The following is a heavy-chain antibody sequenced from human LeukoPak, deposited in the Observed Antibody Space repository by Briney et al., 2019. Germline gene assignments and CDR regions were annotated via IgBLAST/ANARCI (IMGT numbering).Heavy chain of an antibody. J-gene: IGHJ5*02. CDR2: IYYSGST. V-gene: IGHV4-59*01. CDR1: GGSLSSYY. CDR3: AGKQLWSPYNWFDP. D-gene: IGHD5-18*01. Sequence: SETLSLTCTVSGGSLSSYYWSWIRQPPGKGLEWIGYIYYSGSTNYNPSLKSRVTISVDTSKNQFSLKLSSVTAADTAVYYCAGKQLWSPYNWFDPWGQGTLVTVSS.